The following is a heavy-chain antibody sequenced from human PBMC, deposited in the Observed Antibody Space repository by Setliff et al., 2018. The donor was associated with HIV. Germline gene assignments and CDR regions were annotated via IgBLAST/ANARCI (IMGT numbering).Heavy chain of an antibody. V-gene: IGHV4-39*07. CDR1: GRSISSTSYS. CDR2: VYYGGST. CDR3: AGAGELPYWGTNPFDI. J-gene: IGHJ3*02. D-gene: IGHD7-27*01. Sequence: LETLSLTCTVAGRSISSTSYSWGWIRQPPGKGLEWIGNVYYGGSTFYNPSLRSRFTLSLDASKNQFSLKLTSLTAADTAIYYCAGAGELPYWGTNPFDIWGRGTLVTVSS.